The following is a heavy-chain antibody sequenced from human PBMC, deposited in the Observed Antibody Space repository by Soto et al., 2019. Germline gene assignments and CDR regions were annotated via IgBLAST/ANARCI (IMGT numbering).Heavy chain of an antibody. CDR3: ARMATFGSLNWFDP. CDR2: MNPGSGDT. Sequence: ASVKVSCKASGYSFTNNDVSWVRQTTGQGLEWMGWMNPGSGDTGYAQKFQGRVTMTRDISIATAYMELSSLRSDDTAIYYCARMATFGSLNWFDPWGQGTLVTVSS. J-gene: IGHJ5*02. V-gene: IGHV1-8*01. CDR1: GYSFTNND. D-gene: IGHD3-16*01.